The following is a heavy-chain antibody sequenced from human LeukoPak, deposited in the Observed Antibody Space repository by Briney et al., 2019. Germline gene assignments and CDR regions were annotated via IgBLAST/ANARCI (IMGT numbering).Heavy chain of an antibody. D-gene: IGHD1-26*01. Sequence: SETLSLTCTVSGGSISSYYWSWIRQPPGKGLEWIGYIYYSGSTNYNPSLKSRVTISVDTSKNQFSLKLSSVTAADTAAYYCARVTSGSYYFDYRGQGTLVTVSS. J-gene: IGHJ4*02. CDR2: IYYSGST. CDR1: GGSISSYY. CDR3: ARVTSGSYYFDY. V-gene: IGHV4-59*01.